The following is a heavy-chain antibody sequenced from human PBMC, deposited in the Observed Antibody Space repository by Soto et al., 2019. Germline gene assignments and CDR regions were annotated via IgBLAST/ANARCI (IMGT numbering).Heavy chain of an antibody. Sequence: SETLSLTCAVSGDSVSNDNYYWSWIRQPPGKGLEWIGYIYYSGTTNYNSYLKSRLSLSVDMSKNQFSLKLASVTAADTAVYFCARSQRGRTAYTFDYWGQGALVTVSS. V-gene: IGHV4-61*01. J-gene: IGHJ4*02. CDR2: IYYSGTT. CDR1: GDSVSNDNYY. D-gene: IGHD3-16*01. CDR3: ARSQRGRTAYTFDY.